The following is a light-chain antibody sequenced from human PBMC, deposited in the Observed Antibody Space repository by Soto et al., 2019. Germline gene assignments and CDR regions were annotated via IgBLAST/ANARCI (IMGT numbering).Light chain of an antibody. Sequence: DIQMTQSPSSLSASVGDRVTITCQASQDISNYLNWYQQKPGKAPKLLIFAASTLQSGVPSRFSGSGSGTDFTLTISSLQAEDFATYYCQQANSFPWTFGQGTKVDIK. CDR3: QQANSFPWT. V-gene: IGKV1-12*01. CDR2: AAS. J-gene: IGKJ1*01. CDR1: QDISNY.